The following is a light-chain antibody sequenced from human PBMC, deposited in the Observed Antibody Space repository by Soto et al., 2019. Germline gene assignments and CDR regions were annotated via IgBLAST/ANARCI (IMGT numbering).Light chain of an antibody. Sequence: VMTQSPATLSVSPGESATLSCRASQSISNNLDWYQQKPGQAPRLLMYDASTRATGIPDRFSGSGSGAEFTLTISSLQSEDLAVYYCQQYNNWPRTFGQGTKVEV. V-gene: IGKV3-15*01. J-gene: IGKJ1*01. CDR2: DAS. CDR3: QQYNNWPRT. CDR1: QSISNN.